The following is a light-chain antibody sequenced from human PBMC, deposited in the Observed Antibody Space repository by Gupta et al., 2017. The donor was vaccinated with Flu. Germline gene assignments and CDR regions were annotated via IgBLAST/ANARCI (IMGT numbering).Light chain of an antibody. V-gene: IGLV1-47*01. CDR1: SSNIGNNY. CDR3: SAWDDSLSAWV. J-gene: IGLJ3*02. Sequence: QAVLTQPPSASGTPGQRVTISCSGGSSNIGNNYEYWYWQLPGTAPKLLIYRNNHRPSGVPDRFSGSKSGTSASLAITGLRSDDEADYYCSAWDDSLSAWVFGGGTKLTVL. CDR2: RNN.